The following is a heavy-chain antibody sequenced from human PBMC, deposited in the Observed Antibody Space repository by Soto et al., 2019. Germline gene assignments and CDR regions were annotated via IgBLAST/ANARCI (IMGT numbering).Heavy chain of an antibody. CDR3: ARMALFGSLNWFDS. D-gene: IGHD3-10*01. CDR1: GDTFSSYS. CDR2: TIPVFGSA. Sequence: SVKVSCKASGDTFSSYSITWVRQAPGQGLEWMGGTIPVFGSANYAQKFQGRVTMTRDISVATAYMELSSLRSDDTAIYYCARMALFGSLNWFDSRGQGTRQTLSS. J-gene: IGHJ5*01. V-gene: IGHV1-69*05.